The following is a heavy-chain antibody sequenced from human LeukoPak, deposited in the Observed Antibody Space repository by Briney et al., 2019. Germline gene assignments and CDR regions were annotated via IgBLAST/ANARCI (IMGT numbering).Heavy chain of an antibody. J-gene: IGHJ4*02. D-gene: IGHD5-18*01. Sequence: ASVKVSCKTSGYTFTSYSLNWVRQAPGQGLEWMGWTNTNTGNPTYAQGFTGRFVFSLDTSVSTAYLQISSLKAEDTAVYYCARDNWLPTYWGQGTLVTVSS. V-gene: IGHV7-4-1*02. CDR2: TNTNTGNP. CDR3: ARDNWLPTY. CDR1: GYTFTSYS.